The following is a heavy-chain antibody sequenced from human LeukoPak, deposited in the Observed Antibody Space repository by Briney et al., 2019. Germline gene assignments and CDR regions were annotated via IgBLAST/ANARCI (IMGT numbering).Heavy chain of an antibody. J-gene: IGHJ4*02. CDR1: GFTFGDYA. Sequence: HPGGSLRLSCTASGFTFGDYAMSWVRQAPGKGLEWVGFIRSKAYGGTTEYAAFVKGRFTISRDDSKSIAYLQMNSLKTEDTAVYYCTKGSSSWYPDYWGQGTLVTVSS. D-gene: IGHD6-13*01. CDR2: IRSKAYGGTT. V-gene: IGHV3-49*04. CDR3: TKGSSSWYPDY.